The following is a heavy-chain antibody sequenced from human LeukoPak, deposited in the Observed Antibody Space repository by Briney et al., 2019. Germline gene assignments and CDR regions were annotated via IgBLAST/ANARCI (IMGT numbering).Heavy chain of an antibody. Sequence: GGSLRLSCAASGFTFSSFGMQWVRQAAGKGREWVAVIWYDATNKYYADSVKGRFTIWRDNSKNMLYLKMNSLRAEDTGVYYCARDETTAVLHFDYWGQATLVTVSS. CDR1: GFTFSSFG. J-gene: IGHJ4*02. V-gene: IGHV3-33*01. CDR3: ARDETTAVLHFDY. D-gene: IGHD4-11*01. CDR2: IWYDATNK.